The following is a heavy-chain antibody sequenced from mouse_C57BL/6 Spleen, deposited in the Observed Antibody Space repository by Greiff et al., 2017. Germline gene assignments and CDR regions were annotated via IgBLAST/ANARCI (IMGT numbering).Heavy chain of an antibody. CDR1: GFNIKDYY. CDR2: LDPEDGDT. J-gene: IGHJ1*03. CDR3: ARRGATVRDFDV. D-gene: IGHD1-1*01. V-gene: IGHV14-2*01. Sequence: VQLQQSGAELVKPGASVKLSCTASGFNIKDYYMHWVKQRTEQGLEWIGRLDPEDGDTKYAPKFQGKATITADTSSNTAYLQLSSLTSEDTAVDCCARRGATVRDFDVWGTGTTVTVSS.